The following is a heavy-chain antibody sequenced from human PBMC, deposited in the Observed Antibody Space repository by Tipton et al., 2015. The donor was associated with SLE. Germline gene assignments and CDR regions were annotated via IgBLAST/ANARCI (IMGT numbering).Heavy chain of an antibody. CDR2: IYYNGKT. V-gene: IGHV4-59*08. J-gene: IGHJ6*04. CDR1: GGSISSYY. Sequence: TLSLTCSVSGGSISSYYWSWIRQPPAKGLEWIGFIYYNGKTNYNSSLKSRVTISVDTSKSQFSLKLRSVTAADTAVYYCARATDWNLSPDVWGKGTTVTVSS. D-gene: IGHD1-7*01. CDR3: ARATDWNLSPDV.